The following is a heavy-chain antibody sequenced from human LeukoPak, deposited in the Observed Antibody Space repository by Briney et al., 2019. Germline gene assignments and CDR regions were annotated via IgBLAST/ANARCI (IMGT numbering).Heavy chain of an antibody. Sequence: GASVKVSCKASGGTFSSFAISWVRQAPGQGLEWMGGIIPIFGTANYAQKFQGRVTITADESTSTAYMELSSLRSEDTAVYYCASTGHDYGDSTIDYWGQGTLVTVSS. CDR2: IIPIFGTA. D-gene: IGHD4-17*01. V-gene: IGHV1-69*13. CDR3: ASTGHDYGDSTIDY. J-gene: IGHJ4*02. CDR1: GGTFSSFA.